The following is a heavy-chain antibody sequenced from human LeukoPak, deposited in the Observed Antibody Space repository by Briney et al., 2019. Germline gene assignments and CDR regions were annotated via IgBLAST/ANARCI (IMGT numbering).Heavy chain of an antibody. CDR3: ARDRLHLSTGGWFDP. J-gene: IGHJ5*02. Sequence: SETLSLTCTVSGGSTSSGSYYWSWIRQPAGKGLEWIGRIYTSGSTNYNPSLKSRVTISVDTSKKQFSLKLSSVTTADTAVYYCARDRLHLSTGGWFDPWGQGTLVTVSS. D-gene: IGHD5-24*01. CDR1: GGSTSSGSYY. CDR2: IYTSGST. V-gene: IGHV4-61*02.